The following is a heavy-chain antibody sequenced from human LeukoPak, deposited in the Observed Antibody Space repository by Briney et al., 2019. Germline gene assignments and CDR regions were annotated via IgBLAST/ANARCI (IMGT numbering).Heavy chain of an antibody. CDR2: ISTYNGNT. Sequence: ASVKVSCKASGYTFTSYGISWVRQAPGQGLKWMGWISTYNGNTNNAQKRQGRVTMTRDTSTSTAYMELRSLRSDDTAVYYCARDLRYLDGYNWFDPWGQGTLVTVSS. CDR3: ARDLRYLDGYNWFDP. CDR1: GYTFTSYG. V-gene: IGHV1-18*01. J-gene: IGHJ5*02. D-gene: IGHD3-9*01.